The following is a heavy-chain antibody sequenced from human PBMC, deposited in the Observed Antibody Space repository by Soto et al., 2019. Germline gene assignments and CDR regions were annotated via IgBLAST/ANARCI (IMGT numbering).Heavy chain of an antibody. Sequence: EVHLLESGGALVQPGGSLRLSCAASGFTFSNHAMNWVRQAPGKGLEWLSAISGNANDIYYADSVKGRFTISRAGSTNTVFLQMNSLRAEDTALYYCAKKRSGSWSMGCFDSWGQGTLVTVSS. D-gene: IGHD3-16*01. CDR2: ISGNANDI. CDR3: AKKRSGSWSMGCFDS. V-gene: IGHV3-23*01. J-gene: IGHJ4*02. CDR1: GFTFSNHA.